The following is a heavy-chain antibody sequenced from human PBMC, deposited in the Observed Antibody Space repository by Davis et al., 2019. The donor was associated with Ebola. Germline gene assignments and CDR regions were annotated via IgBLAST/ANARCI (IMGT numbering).Heavy chain of an antibody. V-gene: IGHV3-23*01. J-gene: IGHJ4*02. Sequence: PGGSLRLSCSASGFTFTAYAMSWVRQAPGKGLEWVSAIGGSGGITYYADSVKGRFTISRDISRNTMYLQMNSLRAEDTAVYYCATRGTKWGQGTLVTVSS. CDR2: IGGSGGIT. D-gene: IGHD1/OR15-1a*01. CDR3: ATRGTK. CDR1: GFTFTAYA.